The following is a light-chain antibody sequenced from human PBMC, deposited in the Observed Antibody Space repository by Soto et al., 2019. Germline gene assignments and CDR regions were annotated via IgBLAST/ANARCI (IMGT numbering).Light chain of an antibody. CDR2: GAS. CDR1: QSVSSSY. J-gene: IGKJ2*01. Sequence: EIMLTQSPGTLSLSPGERATLSCRASQSVSSSYLAWYQQKPGQAPSLVIYGASSRATGIPDRFSGSGSGKDFTLTISRLEPEDFAVYYCQQYGTSPYTFGQGTKLEIK. CDR3: QQYGTSPYT. V-gene: IGKV3-20*01.